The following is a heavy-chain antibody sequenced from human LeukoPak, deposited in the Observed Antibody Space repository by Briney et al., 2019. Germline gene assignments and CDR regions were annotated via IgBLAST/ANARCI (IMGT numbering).Heavy chain of an antibody. J-gene: IGHJ4*02. V-gene: IGHV3-21*01. CDR3: AKLPGRAADY. CDR2: ISSSSSYI. Sequence: GGSLRLSCRASGFVFSDYTMNWVRQAPGKGLEWVSSISSSSSYIYYADSVKGRFTISRDNAKNSLYLQMNSLRAEDTAVYYCAKLPGRAADYWGQGTLVTVSS. CDR1: GFVFSDYT.